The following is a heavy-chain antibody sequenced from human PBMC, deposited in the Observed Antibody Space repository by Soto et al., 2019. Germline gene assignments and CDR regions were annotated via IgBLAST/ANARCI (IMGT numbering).Heavy chain of an antibody. V-gene: IGHV3-23*01. Sequence: ELQLLESGGGLVQPGGSLRLSCAASGFSFSTYAMTWVRQAPGKGLEWVSTISGSGVMTYYADSVKGRFAISRDNSKNTVYLQMNSLRAEDTAVYYCAKVVYDGSGSYQRHYYYYALDVWGQGTTVTVSS. J-gene: IGHJ6*02. CDR3: AKVVYDGSGSYQRHYYYYALDV. D-gene: IGHD3-22*01. CDR1: GFSFSTYA. CDR2: ISGSGVMT.